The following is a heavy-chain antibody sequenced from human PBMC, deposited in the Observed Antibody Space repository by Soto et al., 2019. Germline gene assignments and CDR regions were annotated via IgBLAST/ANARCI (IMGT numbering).Heavy chain of an antibody. J-gene: IGHJ4*02. CDR1: GFTFIDYY. CDR2: ISGTSDSI. V-gene: IGHV3-11*06. Sequence: GGTLILSCSASGFTFIDYYMSWIRQVPGKGLEWVAYISGTSDSIPYADSVKGRFTISRDNAKNSLYLQMNSLRAEDTAVYYCARVAVLTAAGTTDYWGQGTLVTVSS. CDR3: ARVAVLTAAGTTDY. D-gene: IGHD6-13*01.